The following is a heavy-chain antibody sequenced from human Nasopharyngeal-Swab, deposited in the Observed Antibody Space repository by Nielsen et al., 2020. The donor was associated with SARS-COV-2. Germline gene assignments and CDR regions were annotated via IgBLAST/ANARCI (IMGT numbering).Heavy chain of an antibody. CDR1: GITFSRYW. CDR3: ARGPGSWYSLDY. Sequence: GESLKISCAASGITFSRYWMSWVRQAPGKVLEWVANIKQDGSEKYYVDSVKGRFTISRDNAKNSLYLQMNSLRAEDTAVYYCARGPGSWYSLDYWGQGTLVTVSS. V-gene: IGHV3-7*01. J-gene: IGHJ4*02. CDR2: IKQDGSEK. D-gene: IGHD6-13*01.